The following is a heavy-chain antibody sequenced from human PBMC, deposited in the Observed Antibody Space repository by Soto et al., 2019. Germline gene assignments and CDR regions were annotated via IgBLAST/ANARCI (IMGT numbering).Heavy chain of an antibody. J-gene: IGHJ4*02. CDR3: ARGLYYDILTGSQGFDY. CDR2: IYYGGST. CDR1: GVPIGNYC. V-gene: IGHV4-59*01. D-gene: IGHD3-9*01. Sequence: PSETLSLTCTVSGVPIGNYCWSWIRQPPGNGLEWIGYIYYGGSTNYNPSLKSRVTISEDTSKNQFSLKLTSVTAADTAVYYCARGLYYDILTGSQGFDYWGQGTLVTVSS.